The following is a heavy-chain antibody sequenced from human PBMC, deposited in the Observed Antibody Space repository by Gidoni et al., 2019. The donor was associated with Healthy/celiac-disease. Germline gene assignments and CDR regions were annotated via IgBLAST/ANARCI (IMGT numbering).Heavy chain of an antibody. CDR1: GYSFTSYW. Sequence: EVQLVQSGAEVKKHGESLKISCKGSGYSFTSYWIGWVRQMPGKGLEWMGIIYPGDSDTRYSPSFQGQVTISADKSISTAYLQWSSLKASDTAMYYCARHALGYCISTSCPVDAFDIWGQGTMVTVSS. CDR2: IYPGDSDT. D-gene: IGHD2-2*01. J-gene: IGHJ3*02. V-gene: IGHV5-51*01. CDR3: ARHALGYCISTSCPVDAFDI.